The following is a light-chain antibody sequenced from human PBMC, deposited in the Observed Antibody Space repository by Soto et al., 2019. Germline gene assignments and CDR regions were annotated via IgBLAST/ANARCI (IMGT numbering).Light chain of an antibody. J-gene: IGKJ4*01. V-gene: IGKV3-20*01. CDR3: QQYGSSPLT. Sequence: EIVLTQSPDTLSLSPGERATLSCRASQSVSSGYLAWYQQKPGQAPRLLIYGASSRATGIPDRFSGSGSGTDFTLTISRLEPEDFAVYYCQQYGSSPLTFGGGTKVEIK. CDR1: QSVSSGY. CDR2: GAS.